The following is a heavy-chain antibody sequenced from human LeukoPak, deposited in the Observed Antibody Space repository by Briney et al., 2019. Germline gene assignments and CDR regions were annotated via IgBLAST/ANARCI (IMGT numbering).Heavy chain of an antibody. V-gene: IGHV7-4-1*02. CDR2: INTNTGNP. D-gene: IGHD3-10*01. J-gene: IGHJ6*02. CDR1: GNTFTTHA. CDR3: ARQSVRGVLYYYYGMDV. Sequence: ASVKVSCKASGNTFTTHAVNWVRQAPGQGLEWMGWINTNTGNPTYAQGFTGRFVFSLDTSVSTAYLQISSLKAEDTAVYYCARQSVRGVLYYYYGMDVWGQGTTVTVSS.